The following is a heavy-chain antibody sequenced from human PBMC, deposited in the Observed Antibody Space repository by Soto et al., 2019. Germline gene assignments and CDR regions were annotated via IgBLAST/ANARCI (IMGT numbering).Heavy chain of an antibody. CDR1: GGSISSYY. D-gene: IGHD1-1*01. Sequence: NPSETLSLTCTVSGGSISSYYWSWIRQPPGKGLEWIGYIYYSGSTNYNPSLKSRVTISVDTSKNQFSLKLSSVTAADTAVYYCARGGTSGMDVWGQGTTVTVSS. J-gene: IGHJ6*02. CDR2: IYYSGST. V-gene: IGHV4-59*01. CDR3: ARGGTSGMDV.